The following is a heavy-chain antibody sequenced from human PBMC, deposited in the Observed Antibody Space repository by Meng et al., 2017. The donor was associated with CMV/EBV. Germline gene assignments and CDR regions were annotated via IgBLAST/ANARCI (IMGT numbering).Heavy chain of an antibody. CDR3: AHKGRRMAAAGINWFDP. CDR1: WFSLSMSCVG. Sequence: QITLKAYAPTLVEPTPTVALTSSFSWFSLSMSCVGEGWIRQPPGKALEWLALIYWDDDKRDSPSLKSRLTITKDTSKNQVVLTMTNMDPVDTATYYCAHKGRRMAAAGINWFDPWGQGTLVTVSS. CDR2: IYWDDDK. J-gene: IGHJ5*02. V-gene: IGHV2-5*02. D-gene: IGHD6-13*01.